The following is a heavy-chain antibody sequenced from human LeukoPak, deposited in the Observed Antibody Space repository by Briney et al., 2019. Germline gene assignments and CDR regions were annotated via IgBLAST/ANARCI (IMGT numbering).Heavy chain of an antibody. D-gene: IGHD5-24*01. CDR3: ARHPRDDQSGGFDS. V-gene: IGHV4-59*02. Sequence: SETLSLTCTASGGSVISYFWSWIRQPPGKRLEWIGYIYSSGSTLYNPSLKSRLTISVDTANNQVSLNLISVTAADTAVYYCARHPRDDQSGGFDSWGQGTLVIVSS. CDR1: GGSVISYF. CDR2: IYSSGST. J-gene: IGHJ4*02.